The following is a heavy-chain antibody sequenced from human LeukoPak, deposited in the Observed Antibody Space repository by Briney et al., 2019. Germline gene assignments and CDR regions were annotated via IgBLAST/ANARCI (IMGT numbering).Heavy chain of an antibody. CDR2: IYHSGST. V-gene: IGHV4-30-2*01. Sequence: PSETLSLTCTVSGGSISSGGYYWSWIRQPPGKGLEWIGYIYHSGSTYYNPSLKSRVTISVDRSKNQFSLKLSSVTAADTAVYYCARINQYYDFWSGYPPRYSCWGQGTLVTVSS. D-gene: IGHD3-3*01. CDR3: ARINQYYDFWSGYPPRYSC. CDR1: GGSISSGGYY. J-gene: IGHJ4*02.